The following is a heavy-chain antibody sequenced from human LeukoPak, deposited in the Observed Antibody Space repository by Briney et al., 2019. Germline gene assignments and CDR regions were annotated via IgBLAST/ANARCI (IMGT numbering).Heavy chain of an antibody. V-gene: IGHV4-30-4*01. CDR2: IYYSGST. Sequence: SETLSLTCTVSGGSISSGDYYWSWIRQPPGKGLEWIGCIYYSGSTYYNPSLKSRVTISVDTSKNQFSLKLSSVTAADTAVYYCARERSYDYVWGSYRLFDYWGQGTLVTVSS. CDR1: GGSISSGDYY. CDR3: ARERSYDYVWGSYRLFDY. D-gene: IGHD3-16*02. J-gene: IGHJ4*02.